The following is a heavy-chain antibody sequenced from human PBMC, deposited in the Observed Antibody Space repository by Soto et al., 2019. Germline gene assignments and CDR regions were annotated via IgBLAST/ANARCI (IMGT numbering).Heavy chain of an antibody. CDR1: GYTFTVYY. Sequence: ASVKVSCKASGYTFTVYYMHWVRQAPGQGLEWMGWINPKSGGTMYPQRFQGRVTMTWDTSISTAYMALTRLRSDDTAVYYCARDLAKGGGSAGFDYWGQGTLVTVSS. CDR2: INPKSGGT. CDR3: ARDLAKGGGSAGFDY. D-gene: IGHD1-26*01. J-gene: IGHJ4*02. V-gene: IGHV1-2*02.